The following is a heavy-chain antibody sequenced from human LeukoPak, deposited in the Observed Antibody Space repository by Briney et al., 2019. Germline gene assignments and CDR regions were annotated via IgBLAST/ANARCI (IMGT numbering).Heavy chain of an antibody. CDR3: AKAPIPYYDFWSGYTFDY. CDR2: ISWNSGSI. J-gene: IGHJ4*02. CDR1: GFTFSSYS. Sequence: GGSLRLSCAASGFTFSSYSMNWVRQAPGKGLEWVSGISWNSGSIGYADSVKGRFTISRDNAKNSLYLQMNSLRAEDTALYYCAKAPIPYYDFWSGYTFDYWGQGTLVTVSS. D-gene: IGHD3-3*01. V-gene: IGHV3-9*01.